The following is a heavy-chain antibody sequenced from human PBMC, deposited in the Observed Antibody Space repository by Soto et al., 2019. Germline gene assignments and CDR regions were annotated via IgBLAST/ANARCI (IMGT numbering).Heavy chain of an antibody. D-gene: IGHD6-6*01. CDR2: IFSNDEK. V-gene: IGHV2-26*01. CDR3: ARSLGQTYSSSSGRENWFDP. Sequence: QVTLKESGPVLVKPTETLTLTCTVSGFSLSNARMGVSWIRQPPGKALEWLAHIFSNDEKSYSTSLKSRLTISKDTSKSQVVLTMTNMDPVDTATYYCARSLGQTYSSSSGRENWFDPWGQGTLVTVSS. J-gene: IGHJ5*02. CDR1: GFSLSNARMG.